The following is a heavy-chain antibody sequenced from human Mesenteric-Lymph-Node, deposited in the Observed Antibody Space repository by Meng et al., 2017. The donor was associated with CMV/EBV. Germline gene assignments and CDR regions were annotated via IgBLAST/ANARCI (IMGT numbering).Heavy chain of an antibody. D-gene: IGHD3-10*01. J-gene: IGHJ4*02. V-gene: IGHV1-69*01. CDR1: SYG. CDR3: ARQNRKYFETGSYYGGYYFDY. Sequence: SYGISWVRQAPGQGLEWMGGIIPILGSTNYAQNFQGRATITADEATSTVFLELSSLTSEDTAVFYCARQNRKYFETGSYYGGYYFDYWGQGTLDTVSS. CDR2: IIPILGST.